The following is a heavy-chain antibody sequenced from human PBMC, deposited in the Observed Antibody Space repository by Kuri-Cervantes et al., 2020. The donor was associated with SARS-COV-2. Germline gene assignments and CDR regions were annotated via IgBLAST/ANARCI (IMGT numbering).Heavy chain of an antibody. J-gene: IGHJ4*02. V-gene: IGHV1-46*01. Sequence: ASVKVSCKASGYIFTSHNMHWVRQAPGQGLEWMGMLNPSGVSRINTQKFQGRLTMTRDTPTSTVYMELSSLRSDDTAVYYCAREYYYGSGRYYGAFDHWGQGTPVTVSS. CDR2: LNPSGVSR. D-gene: IGHD3-10*01. CDR3: AREYYYGSGRYYGAFDH. CDR1: GYIFTSHN.